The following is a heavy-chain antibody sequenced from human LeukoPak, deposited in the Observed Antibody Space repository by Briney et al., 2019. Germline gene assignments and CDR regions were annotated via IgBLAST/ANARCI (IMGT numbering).Heavy chain of an antibody. V-gene: IGHV3-33*01. Sequence: GRSLRLSCAASGFNFRSYGMHWVRQAPGKGLEGVAIIWYDGSNKYHADSVKGRVTISSANSKNTLFLQMDSLRAEDTAVYYCARSHPGTTVDGYWGQGTLVTASS. J-gene: IGHJ4*02. CDR1: GFNFRSYG. D-gene: IGHD6-19*01. CDR3: ARSHPGTTVDGY. CDR2: IWYDGSNK.